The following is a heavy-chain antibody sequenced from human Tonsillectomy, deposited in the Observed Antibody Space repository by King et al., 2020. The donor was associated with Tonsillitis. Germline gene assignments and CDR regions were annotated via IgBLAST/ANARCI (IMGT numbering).Heavy chain of an antibody. CDR1: GFTFSSYS. D-gene: IGHD6-19*01. J-gene: IGHJ5*02. V-gene: IGHV3-48*02. CDR3: AGGVSGIVAVAGINWFDP. CDR2: ISSSSSTI. Sequence: VQLVESGGGLVQPGGSLRLSCAASGFTFSSYSMNWVRQAPGKGLEWVSYISSSSSTIYYADSVKGRFTISRDNAKNSLYLQMNSLRDEDTAVYYCAGGVSGIVAVAGINWFDPWGQGTLVTVSS.